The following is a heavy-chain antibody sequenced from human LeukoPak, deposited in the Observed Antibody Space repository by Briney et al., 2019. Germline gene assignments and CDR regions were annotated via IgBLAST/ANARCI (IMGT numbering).Heavy chain of an antibody. CDR2: IYYSGST. J-gene: IGHJ4*02. D-gene: IGHD5-24*01. CDR1: GGSISSSSYY. V-gene: IGHV4-39*07. CDR3: ATLEGIRDGYSDPFDY. Sequence: SETLSLTCTVSGGSISSSSYYWGWIRQPPGKGLEWIGSIYYSGSTYYNPSLKSRVTISVGTSKNQFSLKLSSVSAADTAVYYCATLEGIRDGYSDPFDYWGQGTLVTVSS.